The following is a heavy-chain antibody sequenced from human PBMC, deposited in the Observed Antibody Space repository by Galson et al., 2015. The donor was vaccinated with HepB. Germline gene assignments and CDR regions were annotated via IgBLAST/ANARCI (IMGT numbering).Heavy chain of an antibody. CDR3: ARGKRGYCSGGSCYSGGRAPGDY. D-gene: IGHD2-15*01. V-gene: IGHV1-8*01. CDR2: MNPNSGNT. J-gene: IGHJ4*02. Sequence: SVKVSCKASGYTFTSYDINWVRQATGQGLEWMGWMNPNSGNTGYAQKFQGRVTMTRNTSISTAYMELSSLRSEDTAVYYCARGKRGYCSGGSCYSGGRAPGDYWGQGTPVTVSS. CDR1: GYTFTSYD.